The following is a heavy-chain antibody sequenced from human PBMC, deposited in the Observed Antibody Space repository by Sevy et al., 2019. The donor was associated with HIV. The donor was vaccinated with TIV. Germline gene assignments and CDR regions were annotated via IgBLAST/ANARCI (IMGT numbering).Heavy chain of an antibody. Sequence: GESLKISCAASGFTFSDYYMSWIRQAAGKGLEWVSYISSSGSTIYYADSVKGRFTISRDNAKNSLYLQMNSLRAEDTAVYYCARGEQLGPFDYWGQGTLVTVSS. CDR3: ARGEQLGPFDY. V-gene: IGHV3-11*04. D-gene: IGHD6-6*01. CDR2: ISSSGSTI. CDR1: GFTFSDYY. J-gene: IGHJ4*02.